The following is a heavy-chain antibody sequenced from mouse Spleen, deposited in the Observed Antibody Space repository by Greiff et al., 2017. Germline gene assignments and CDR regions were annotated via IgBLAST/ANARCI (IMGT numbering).Heavy chain of an antibody. CDR3: AREDYYGLMDY. V-gene: IGHV5-6-4*01. CDR2: ISSGGGST. Sequence: DVMLVESGGGLVKLGGSLKLSCAASGFTFSSYYMSWVRQTPEKRLEWVATISSGGGSTYYPDSVKGRFTISRDNAKNTLYLQMSSLNSEDTAVYYCAREDYYGLMDYWGQGTSVTVSS. CDR1: GFTFSSYY. J-gene: IGHJ4*01. D-gene: IGHD1-2*01.